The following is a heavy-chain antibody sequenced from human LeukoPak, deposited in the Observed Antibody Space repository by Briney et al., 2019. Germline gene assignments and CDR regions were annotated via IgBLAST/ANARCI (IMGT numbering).Heavy chain of an antibody. V-gene: IGHV3-74*01. CDR2: INSDGSST. CDR1: GFTFSTYW. Sequence: GGSLRLSCAASGFTFSTYWMHWVRQAPGKGLVWVSRINSDGSSTTYADSVKGRFTVSRDNAKNTLYLQMNSLRAEDTAVYYCARDFSGSYPFSFDPWGQGILVTVSS. J-gene: IGHJ5*02. D-gene: IGHD1-26*01. CDR3: ARDFSGSYPFSFDP.